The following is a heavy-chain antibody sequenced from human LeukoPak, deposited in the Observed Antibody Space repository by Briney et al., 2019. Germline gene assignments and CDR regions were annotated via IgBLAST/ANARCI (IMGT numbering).Heavy chain of an antibody. V-gene: IGHV3-23*01. CDR3: AKAGTGYCSSTSCTIDY. CDR1: GFTFSSFA. D-gene: IGHD2-2*01. Sequence: PGGSLRLSCVASGFTFSSFAMSWFRQAPGRGLEWVSAIDGSGGSTYYADSVKGRFTISRDNSKNTLYLQMNSLRAEDTAIYYCAKAGTGYCSSTSCTIDYWGQGTLVTVSS. CDR2: IDGSGGST. J-gene: IGHJ4*02.